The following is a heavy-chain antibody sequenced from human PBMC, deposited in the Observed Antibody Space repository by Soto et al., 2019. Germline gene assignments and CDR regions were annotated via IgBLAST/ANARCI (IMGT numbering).Heavy chain of an antibody. CDR1: GFTLSSFA. Sequence: EVQLLESEGALVQPGGSLSLSCAGSGFTLSSFAMNWVRQAPGKGLEWVSASSGTGINAYYADAVRGRFTVSRDNSKNMVFFQMNSLRVEDTAVYYCANVRGWGQGTLVTVSS. V-gene: IGHV3-23*01. D-gene: IGHD3-3*01. J-gene: IGHJ4*02. CDR2: SSGTGINA. CDR3: ANVRG.